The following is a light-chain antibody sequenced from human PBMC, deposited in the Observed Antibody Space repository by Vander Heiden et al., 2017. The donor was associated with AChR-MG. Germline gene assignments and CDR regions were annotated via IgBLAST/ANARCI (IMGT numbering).Light chain of an antibody. CDR3: QVWDSSGDHYV. V-gene: IGLV3-21*04. CDR2: FDS. Sequence: SYVLTQPTSVSVAPGKTATITCGGNNIGGKSVHWYQQKPGQAPVLVVYFDSDRPSGVPERVSGSNSGDTATLTISRVEAGDEADYYCQVWDSSGDHYVFGPGTKVTVL. CDR1: NIGGKS. J-gene: IGLJ1*01.